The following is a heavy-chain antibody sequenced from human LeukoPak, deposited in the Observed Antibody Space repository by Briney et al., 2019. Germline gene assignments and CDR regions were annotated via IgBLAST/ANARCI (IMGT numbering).Heavy chain of an antibody. J-gene: IGHJ4*02. D-gene: IGHD2-2*03. V-gene: IGHV4-4*07. CDR2: IYTSGST. Sequence: KPSETLSLTCTVSGGSISGYYWSWIRQPAGKGLEWIGRIYTSGSTNYNPSLKSRVTMSVDRSKKQFSLKLSSVTAAGTAVYYCARDGWTNSLDYWGQGTLVTVSS. CDR1: GGSISGYY. CDR3: ARDGWTNSLDY.